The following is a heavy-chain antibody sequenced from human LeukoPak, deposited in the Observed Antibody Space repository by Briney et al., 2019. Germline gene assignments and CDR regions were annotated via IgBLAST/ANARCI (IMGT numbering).Heavy chain of an antibody. D-gene: IGHD3-10*01. J-gene: IGHJ4*02. V-gene: IGHV3-23*01. CDR2: ISGSRGNT. CDR1: GFTFSSYA. Sequence: GGSLRLSCAASGFTFSSYAMSWVRQAPGKGLEWVSGISGSRGNTYYADSVKGRFTVSRDNSKNTLYLQMNSLRAEDTAVYYCAKETFYYGSGSFMGYWGRGTLVTVSS. CDR3: AKETFYYGSGSFMGY.